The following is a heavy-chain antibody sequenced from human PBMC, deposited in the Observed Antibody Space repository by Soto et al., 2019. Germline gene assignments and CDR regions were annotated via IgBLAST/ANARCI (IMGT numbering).Heavy chain of an antibody. V-gene: IGHV3-33*01. CDR3: ARGRVGAPYYYYGMDV. J-gene: IGHJ6*02. Sequence: PGGSLRLSCAASGFTFSSYGMHWVRKAPGKGLEWVAVIWYDGSNKYYADSVKGRFTISRDNSKNTLYLQMNSLRAEDTAVYYCARGRVGAPYYYYGMDVWGQGTTVTVAS. CDR2: IWYDGSNK. CDR1: GFTFSSYG. D-gene: IGHD1-26*01.